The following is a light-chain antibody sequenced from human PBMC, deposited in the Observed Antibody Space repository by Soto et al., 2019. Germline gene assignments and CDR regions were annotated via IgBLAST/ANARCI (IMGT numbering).Light chain of an antibody. CDR3: QWRSDWPPRLT. CDR1: ESIGHY. V-gene: IGKV3-11*01. CDR2: DSS. Sequence: EVVLTQSPATLSLSPGERATLSCRSSESIGHYLAWYQQKLGQAPKLLIYDSSHRAIGIPGRFSGDGSGTDFTLPSSSLDPEDCAVYYCQWRSDWPPRLTGGGGTKVDIK. J-gene: IGKJ4*01.